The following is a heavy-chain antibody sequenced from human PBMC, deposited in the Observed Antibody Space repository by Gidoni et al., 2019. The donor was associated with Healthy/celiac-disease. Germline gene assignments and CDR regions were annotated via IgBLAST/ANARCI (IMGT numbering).Heavy chain of an antibody. J-gene: IGHJ3*02. CDR1: GFTFSSYA. V-gene: IGHV3-23*01. Sequence: EVQLLESGGGLVQPGGSLRLSCAASGFTFSSYAMSWVRQAPGKGLEWVSANSGSGGSTYYADSVKGRFTISRDNSKNTLYLQMNSLRAEDTAVYYCAKDHNSWQPGYDAFDIWGQGTMVTVSS. D-gene: IGHD6-13*01. CDR2: NSGSGGST. CDR3: AKDHNSWQPGYDAFDI.